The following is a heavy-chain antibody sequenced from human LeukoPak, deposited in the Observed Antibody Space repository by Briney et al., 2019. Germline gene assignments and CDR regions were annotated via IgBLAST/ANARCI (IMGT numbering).Heavy chain of an antibody. CDR3: ARGRRDKGGIFGVVTPRYYFDY. CDR1: GGSFSGYY. J-gene: IGHJ4*02. D-gene: IGHD3-3*01. CDR2: INHSGST. V-gene: IGHV4-34*01. Sequence: TSETLSLTCAVHGGSFSGYYWSWIRQPPGKGLEWIGEINHSGSTNYNPSLKSRVTISVDTSKNQFSLKLSSVTAADTAVYYCARGRRDKGGIFGVVTPRYYFDYWGQGTLVTVSS.